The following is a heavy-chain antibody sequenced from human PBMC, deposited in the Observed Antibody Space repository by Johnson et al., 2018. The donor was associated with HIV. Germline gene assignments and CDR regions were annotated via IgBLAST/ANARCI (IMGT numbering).Heavy chain of an antibody. J-gene: IGHJ3*02. CDR1: GFTFSGSA. CDR3: AKTYSSSWYAFDI. D-gene: IGHD6-13*01. V-gene: IGHV3-30*18. Sequence: QVQLVESGGGVVQPGRSRKLSCAASGFTFSGSAMHWVRQASGKGLEWVAVISNDGNNKYYADSVKGRFTISRDNSKNTLYLQMNSLRAEETAVYYCAKTYSSSWYAFDIWGQGTMVTVSS. CDR2: ISNDGNNK.